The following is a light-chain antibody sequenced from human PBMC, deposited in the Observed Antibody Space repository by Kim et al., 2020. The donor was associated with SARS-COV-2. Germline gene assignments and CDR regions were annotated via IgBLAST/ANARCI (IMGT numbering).Light chain of an antibody. CDR1: QSVGSN. CDR2: GAS. V-gene: IGKV3-15*01. J-gene: IGKJ2*01. CDR3: QQYADWPPYT. Sequence: VVMTQSPATLSVSPGERVTLSCRASQSVGSNLAWYQQKPGQGPRLLIYGASPRATGIPARFSGSGSGTNFTLTISSLQSEDFAIYYCQQYADWPPYTFGQGTKVDIK.